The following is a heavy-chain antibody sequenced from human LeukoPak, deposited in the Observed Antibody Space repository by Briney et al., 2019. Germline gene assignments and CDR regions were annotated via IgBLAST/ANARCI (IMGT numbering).Heavy chain of an antibody. J-gene: IGHJ6*02. CDR2: INHNGNVN. Sequence: GGSLRLSCAASGFTFSSYSMNWVRQAPGKGLEWVASINHNGNVNYYVDSVKGRFTISRDNAKNSLYLQMSNLRAEDTAVYFCAKGGGLDVWGQGATVTVSS. D-gene: IGHD3-16*01. CDR1: GFTFSSYS. CDR3: AKGGGLDV. V-gene: IGHV3-7*03.